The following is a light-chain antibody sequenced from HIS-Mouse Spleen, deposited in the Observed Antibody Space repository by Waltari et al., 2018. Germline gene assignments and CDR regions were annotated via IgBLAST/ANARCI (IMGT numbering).Light chain of an antibody. CDR3: YSTDSSGNHRV. CDR1: ALPKKY. Sequence: SYELTQTPSVSVSPGHTAMILCSGDALPKKYASWYQQKSGQPPVLVIYEDSKRPSGIPERFSDSSSGTMATLTISGAHVEDEADYYCYSTDSSGNHRVFGGGTKLTVL. CDR2: EDS. V-gene: IGLV3-10*01. J-gene: IGLJ2*01.